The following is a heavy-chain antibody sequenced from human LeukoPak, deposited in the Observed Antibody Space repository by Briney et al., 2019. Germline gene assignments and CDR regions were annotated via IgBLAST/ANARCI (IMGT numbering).Heavy chain of an antibody. D-gene: IGHD2/OR15-2a*01. V-gene: IGHV4-39*07. Sequence: PSETLSLTCTVSGGSISSSNFYWGWIRQPPGKGLEWIGEINHSGSTNYNPSLKSRVTISVDTSKNQFSLKLSSVTALDTAVYYCARFNSTDYFYDYWGQGTLVTVSS. CDR3: ARFNSTDYFYDY. CDR2: INHSGST. CDR1: GGSISSSNFY. J-gene: IGHJ4*02.